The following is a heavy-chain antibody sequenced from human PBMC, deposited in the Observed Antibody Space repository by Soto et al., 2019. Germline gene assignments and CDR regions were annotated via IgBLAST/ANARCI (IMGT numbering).Heavy chain of an antibody. D-gene: IGHD3-22*01. J-gene: IGHJ5*01. CDR3: ARDLGTTIAGPPRRETYCWLDS. CDR2: IIPIIGPA. CDR1: GGTFTYYG. V-gene: IGHV1-69*01. Sequence: QVQLVQSGAEVKRPGSSVKLSCKASGGTFTYYGISWVRQAPGQGLEWMGGIIPIIGPATYAQKFQGRVKITADQSTSTAYMELSSLGSEDTALYYCARDLGTTIAGPPRRETYCWLDSWGEGTLVTVSS.